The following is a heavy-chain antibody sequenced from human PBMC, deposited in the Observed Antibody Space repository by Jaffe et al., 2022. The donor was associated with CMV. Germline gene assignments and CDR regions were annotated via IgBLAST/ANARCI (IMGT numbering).Heavy chain of an antibody. V-gene: IGHV1-3*01. J-gene: IGHJ4*02. CDR1: GYTFTSFA. D-gene: IGHD3-22*01. Sequence: QVQLVQSGAEVKKPGASVKVSCKASGYTFTSFAMHWVRQAPGQRLEWMGWINAGNGNTKYSQKFQGRVTITRDTSASTAYMELSSLRSEDTAVYYCTRGGITMIATHFDYWGQGTLVTVSS. CDR2: INAGNGNT. CDR3: TRGGITMIATHFDY.